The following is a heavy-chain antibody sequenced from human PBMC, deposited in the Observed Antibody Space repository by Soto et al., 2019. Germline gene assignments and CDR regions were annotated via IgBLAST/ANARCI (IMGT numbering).Heavy chain of an antibody. CDR2: INAGNGNT. CDR3: ASRIPGGYNYEGIFDY. Sequence: ASVKVSCKASGYTFTNYAMHWVRQAPGQRLEWMGWINAGNGNTKYSQQFQGRVTITRDTSASTAYMELSSLRSEDTAVYYCASRIPGGYNYEGIFDYWGQGTLVTAPQ. D-gene: IGHD5-12*01. CDR1: GYTFTNYA. V-gene: IGHV1-3*01. J-gene: IGHJ4*02.